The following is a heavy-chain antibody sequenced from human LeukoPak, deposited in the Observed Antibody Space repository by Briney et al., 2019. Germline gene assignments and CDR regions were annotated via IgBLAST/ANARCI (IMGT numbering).Heavy chain of an antibody. Sequence: GGSLRLSCAASGFTFSSYWMHWVRQAPGKGLVWVSRINSDGSSTSYADSVKGRFTISRDNAKNTLYLQMNSLRAEDTAVYYCARETLYGPYFDYWGQGTLVTVSS. CDR2: INSDGSST. V-gene: IGHV3-74*01. J-gene: IGHJ4*02. CDR1: GFTFSSYW. D-gene: IGHD4-17*01. CDR3: ARETLYGPYFDY.